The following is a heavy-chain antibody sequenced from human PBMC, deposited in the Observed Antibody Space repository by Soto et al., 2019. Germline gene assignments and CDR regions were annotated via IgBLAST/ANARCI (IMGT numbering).Heavy chain of an antibody. D-gene: IGHD4-17*01. V-gene: IGHV3-64*01. CDR1: GFTFSSYA. J-gene: IGHJ3*02. Sequence: GGSLRLSCAASGFTFSSYAMHWVRQAPGKGLEYVSAISSNGGSTYYANSVKGRFTISRDNSKNTLYLQMGSLRAEDMAVYYCARLHDYGDYEGAFDIWGQGTMVTVSS. CDR2: ISSNGGST. CDR3: ARLHDYGDYEGAFDI.